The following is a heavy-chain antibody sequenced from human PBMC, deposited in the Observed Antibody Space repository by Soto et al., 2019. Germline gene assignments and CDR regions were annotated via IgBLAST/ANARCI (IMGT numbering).Heavy chain of an antibody. CDR3: AKDRGYYDSSGYYDFDY. Sequence: LRLSCAASGFTFRSYAMSCVRQAPVKGLEWVSAISGSGGSTYYADSVKGRLTISRDNSKNTLYLQMNSLRAEDTAVYYCAKDRGYYDSSGYYDFDYWGQGTLVTVSS. J-gene: IGHJ4*02. CDR2: ISGSGGST. V-gene: IGHV3-23*01. CDR1: GFTFRSYA. D-gene: IGHD3-22*01.